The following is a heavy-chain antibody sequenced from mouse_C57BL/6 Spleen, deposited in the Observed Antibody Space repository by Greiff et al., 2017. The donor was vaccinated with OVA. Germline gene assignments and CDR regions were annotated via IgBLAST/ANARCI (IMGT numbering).Heavy chain of an antibody. Sequence: EVKLVESGGGLVQPGGSLKLSCAASGFTFSDYYMYWVRQTPEKRLEWVAYISNGGGSTYYPDTVKGRFTISRDNAKNTLYLQMSRLKSEDTTMYYCARLEMYYENYFDYWGQGTTLTVSS. V-gene: IGHV5-12*01. D-gene: IGHD2-4*01. CDR3: ARLEMYYENYFDY. CDR1: GFTFSDYY. CDR2: ISNGGGST. J-gene: IGHJ2*01.